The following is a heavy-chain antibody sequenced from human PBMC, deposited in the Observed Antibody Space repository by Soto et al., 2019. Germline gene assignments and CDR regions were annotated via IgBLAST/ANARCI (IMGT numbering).Heavy chain of an antibody. V-gene: IGHV5-51*01. CDR1: GYSFTSDC. CDR3: ARQLLGFCSSPSCLNYYYYGMDV. J-gene: IGHJ6*02. CDR2: IYPGDSDT. D-gene: IGHD2-2*01. Sequence: GESLKSSGKGSGYSFTSDCIGWVLQRPWKGLEWMGIIYPGDSDTRYSPSFQGQVTISADKSINTAYLQWSSLKASDTAMYYCARQLLGFCSSPSCLNYYYYGMDVWGQGTTVTVSS.